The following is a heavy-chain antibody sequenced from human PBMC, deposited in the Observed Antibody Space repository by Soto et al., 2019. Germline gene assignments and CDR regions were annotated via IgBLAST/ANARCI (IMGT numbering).Heavy chain of an antibody. CDR1: GFTFSSYG. J-gene: IGHJ6*02. CDR2: ISYDGSNK. V-gene: IGHV3-30*18. D-gene: IGHD2-2*03. Sequence: QVQLVESGGGVVQPGRSLRLSCAASGFTFSSYGMHWVRQAPGKGLEWVAVISYDGSNKYYADSVKGRFTISRDNSKNTLDLQMNSLRAEDTAVYYCAKDRAGGYCSSTSCYIYYYGMDVWGQGTTVTVSS. CDR3: AKDRAGGYCSSTSCYIYYYGMDV.